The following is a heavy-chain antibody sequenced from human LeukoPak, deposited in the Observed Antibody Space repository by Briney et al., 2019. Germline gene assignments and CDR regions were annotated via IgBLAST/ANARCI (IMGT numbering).Heavy chain of an antibody. J-gene: IGHJ3*02. CDR2: INAGNGNT. V-gene: IGHV1-3*01. D-gene: IGHD5-18*01. CDR1: GYTYTSYA. CDR3: ARYSYGYRGAFDI. Sequence: GASVKVSCKASGYTYTSYAMHWVRQAPGQRLEWMGWINAGNGNTKYSQKFQGRVTITRDTSASTAYMELSSLRSEDTAVYYCARYSYGYRGAFDIWGQGTMVTVSS.